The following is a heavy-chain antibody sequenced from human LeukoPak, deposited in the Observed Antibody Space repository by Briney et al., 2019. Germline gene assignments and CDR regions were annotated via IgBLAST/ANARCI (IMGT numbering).Heavy chain of an antibody. J-gene: IGHJ3*02. CDR2: INPNSGGT. CDR3: ARATMDHDAFDI. V-gene: IGHV1-2*02. Sequence: ASVKVSCKASGYTFTGYYMHWVRQAPGQGLEWMGWINPNSGGTNYAQKFQGRVTMTRDTSISTAYMELSRLRSDDTAVYYCARATMDHDAFDIWGQGTMVTVSS. D-gene: IGHD2-8*01. CDR1: GYTFTGYY.